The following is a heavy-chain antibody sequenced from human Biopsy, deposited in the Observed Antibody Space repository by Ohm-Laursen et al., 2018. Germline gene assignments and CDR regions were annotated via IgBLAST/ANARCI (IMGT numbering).Heavy chain of an antibody. CDR1: GYNFNSYG. D-gene: IGHD3-3*01. CDR2: ISGYNGNT. J-gene: IGHJ4*02. Sequence: ASVKVSCKSSGYNFNSYGISWVRQAPGQGLEWMGRISGYNGNTLYAQKFQHRVTMTTDTSMSTAYMELRSLTSDDTAVYYCARISITRLLDYWGQGTLVTVSS. V-gene: IGHV1-18*01. CDR3: ARISITRLLDY.